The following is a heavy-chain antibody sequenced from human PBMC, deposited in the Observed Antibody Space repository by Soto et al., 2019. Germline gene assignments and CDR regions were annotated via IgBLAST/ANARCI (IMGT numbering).Heavy chain of an antibody. J-gene: IGHJ4*02. CDR2: ISSSSSYI. Sequence: GGSLRLSYAASGFTFSSYSMNWVRQAPGEGLEWVSSISSSSSYIYYADSVKGRFTISRDNAKNSLYLQMNSLRAEDTAVYYCALARRPYSFDYWGQGTLVTVSS. V-gene: IGHV3-21*01. D-gene: IGHD6-6*01. CDR3: ALARRPYSFDY. CDR1: GFTFSSYS.